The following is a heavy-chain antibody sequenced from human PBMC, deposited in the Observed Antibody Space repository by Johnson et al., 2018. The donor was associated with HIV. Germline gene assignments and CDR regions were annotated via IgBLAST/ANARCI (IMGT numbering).Heavy chain of an antibody. J-gene: IGHJ3*02. Sequence: VQLVESGGGLVKPGESLRLSCAASGFSFSNAWMNWVRQAPGKGLEWVSGISGSGGSTYYADSVKGRFTISRDNSKNSLYLQMNSLRVEDTAVYYCARDGGRGDFDIWGQGTRVSVSS. D-gene: IGHD3-16*01. V-gene: IGHV3-23*04. CDR2: ISGSGGST. CDR1: GFSFSNAW. CDR3: ARDGGRGDFDI.